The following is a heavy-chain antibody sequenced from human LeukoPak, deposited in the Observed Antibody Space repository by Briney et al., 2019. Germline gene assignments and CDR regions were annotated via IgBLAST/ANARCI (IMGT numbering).Heavy chain of an antibody. Sequence: SQTLSLTCAISGDSVSSNSAAWNWLRQSPSRGLEWLGRTYYRSKWYNDYAVSVKSRITINPDTSKNQFSLQLNSVTPEDTAVYYCAGGSNDYYYDSSGYPDYFDYWGQGTLVTVSS. J-gene: IGHJ4*02. CDR2: TYYRSKWYN. V-gene: IGHV6-1*01. D-gene: IGHD3-22*01. CDR3: AGGSNDYYYDSSGYPDYFDY. CDR1: GDSVSSNSAA.